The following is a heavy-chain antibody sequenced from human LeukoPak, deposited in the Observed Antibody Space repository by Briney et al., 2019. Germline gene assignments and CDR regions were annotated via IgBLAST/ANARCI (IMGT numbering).Heavy chain of an antibody. V-gene: IGHV1-2*06. CDR1: GYTFTGYY. CDR3: ARGMITFGGVIPEAY. D-gene: IGHD3-16*02. CDR2: INPNSGGT. Sequence: GASVKVSCKASGYTFTGYYMHWVRQAPGQGLEWMGRINPNSGGTNYAQKFQGRVTMTRDTSISTAYMELSRLRSDDTAVYYCARGMITFGGVIPEAYWGQGTLVTVSS. J-gene: IGHJ4*02.